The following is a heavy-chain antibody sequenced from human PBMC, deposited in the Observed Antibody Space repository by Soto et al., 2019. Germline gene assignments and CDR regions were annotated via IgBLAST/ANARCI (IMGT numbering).Heavy chain of an antibody. D-gene: IGHD3-10*01. CDR2: ISRDGSNK. CDR1: GFTFRSYA. J-gene: IGHJ4*02. V-gene: IGHV3-30*04. Sequence: QVQVVESGGGVVQPGRSLRLSCAASGFTFRSYAIHWVRQAPGKELEWVAVISRDGSNKYYVDSVKGRFTISRDNSKDTVYLQMNSLRDEDSAMFYCARSRSGAVADSFDFWGQGTLVTVSS. CDR3: ARSRSGAVADSFDF.